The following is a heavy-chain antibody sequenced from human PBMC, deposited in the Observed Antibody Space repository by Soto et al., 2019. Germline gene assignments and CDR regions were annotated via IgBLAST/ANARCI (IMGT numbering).Heavy chain of an antibody. J-gene: IGHJ4*02. V-gene: IGHV4-4*02. Sequence: QVQLQESGPGLVKPSGTLSLTCAVSGDSISSDKWWSWVRQPPGKVLEWIGEIHHSGRTNYNPSLQRRVNILVEKSKNQVSLELSSMPAADTDVYYCARGGDWQFDYWGQGTLVNVSS. CDR3: ARGGDWQFDY. CDR1: GDSISSDKW. D-gene: IGHD2-21*02. CDR2: IHHSGRT.